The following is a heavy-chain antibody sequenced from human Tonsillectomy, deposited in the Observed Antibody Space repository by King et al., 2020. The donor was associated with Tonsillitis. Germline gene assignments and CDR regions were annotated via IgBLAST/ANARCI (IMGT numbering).Heavy chain of an antibody. CDR3: ASITGHKHWVVEDY. CDR1: GFTFSGYW. V-gene: IGHV3-74*01. J-gene: IGHJ4*02. Sequence: VQLVESGGGLVQPGGSLRLSCAASGFTFSGYWMHWVRQAPGKGLVWVSTINTDGSTTDYADSVKGRFTISRDNAKNTLYLQMNSLTGEDTAVYYCASITGHKHWVVEDYWGQGTLVTVSS. CDR2: INTDGSTT. D-gene: IGHD2-15*01.